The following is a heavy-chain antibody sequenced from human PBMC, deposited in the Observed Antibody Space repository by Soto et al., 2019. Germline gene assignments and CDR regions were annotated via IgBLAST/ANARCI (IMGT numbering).Heavy chain of an antibody. J-gene: IGHJ4*02. Sequence: SETLSLTCTVSGGSVGSGSYYWSWIRQPPGKGLEWIGYIYYSGSTNYNPSLKSRVTISVDTSKNQFSLKLSSVTAADTAVYYCARDRVATIPIAPEYYYDSSGYYYVGHYFDYWGQGTLVTVSS. D-gene: IGHD3-22*01. CDR2: IYYSGST. V-gene: IGHV4-61*01. CDR1: GGSVGSGSYY. CDR3: ARDRVATIPIAPEYYYDSSGYYYVGHYFDY.